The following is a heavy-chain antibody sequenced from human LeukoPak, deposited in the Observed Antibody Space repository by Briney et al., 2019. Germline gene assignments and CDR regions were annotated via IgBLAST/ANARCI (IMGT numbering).Heavy chain of an antibody. J-gene: IGHJ4*02. CDR3: ARGGRGWPFDY. CDR1: GGSISSYY. Sequence: SETLSLTCTVSGGSISSYYWSWIRQPPGKGLEWIGYIYYSGSTNYNPSLKSRVTISVDTSKNQFSLKLSSVTAADTAVYYCARGGRGWPFDYWGQGTLVTVSS. CDR2: IYYSGST. V-gene: IGHV4-59*01. D-gene: IGHD6-19*01.